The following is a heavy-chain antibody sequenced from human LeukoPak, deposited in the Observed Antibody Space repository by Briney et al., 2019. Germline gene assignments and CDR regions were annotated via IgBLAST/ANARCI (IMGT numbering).Heavy chain of an antibody. J-gene: IGHJ3*02. CDR2: IIPIFGTA. D-gene: IGHD6-13*01. V-gene: IGHV1-69*06. CDR3: ARWAPEQQLVLGAFDI. CDR1: GGTFSSYA. Sequence: SVKVSCKASGGTFSSYAISWVRQAPGQGLKWMGGIIPIFGTANYAQKFQGRVTITADKSTSTAYMELSSLRSEDTAVYYCARWAPEQQLVLGAFDIWGQGTMVTVSS.